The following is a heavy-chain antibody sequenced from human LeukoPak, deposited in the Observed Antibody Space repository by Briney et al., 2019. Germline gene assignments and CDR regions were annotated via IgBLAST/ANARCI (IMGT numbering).Heavy chain of an antibody. D-gene: IGHD6-19*01. CDR3: ARGLYRYSSGWHFDY. CDR2: IQSVSLTI. J-gene: IGHJ4*02. V-gene: IGHV3-48*04. Sequence: GGSLRLSCAASGFRFSDYNMNWVRQVPGKGLEWVSYIQSVSLTIYYLDSVKGRFTISRDNAKNSLLLQMNSLRVEDTAVYYCARGLYRYSSGWHFDYWGQGILVTVSS. CDR1: GFRFSDYN.